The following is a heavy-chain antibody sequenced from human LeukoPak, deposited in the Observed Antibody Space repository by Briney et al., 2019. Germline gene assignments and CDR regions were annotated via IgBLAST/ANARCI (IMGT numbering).Heavy chain of an antibody. CDR1: GFTFRSYE. CDR2: LSSSGSAF. Sequence: GGSLRLSCEASGFTFRSYEMNWVRQAPGKVLEWVAYLSSSGSAFSYADSVKGRFTIARDNAKNSVYLEMNSLRAEDTAVYYCASRTVDTAMVPYYYYYMDVWGKGTTVTVSS. J-gene: IGHJ6*03. D-gene: IGHD5-18*01. CDR3: ASRTVDTAMVPYYYYYMDV. V-gene: IGHV3-48*03.